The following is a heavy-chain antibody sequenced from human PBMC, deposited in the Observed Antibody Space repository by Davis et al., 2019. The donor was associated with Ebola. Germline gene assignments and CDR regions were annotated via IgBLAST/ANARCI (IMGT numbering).Heavy chain of an antibody. CDR2: ISSSGSTI. J-gene: IGHJ6*02. V-gene: IGHV3-11*01. CDR1: GFTFSTAW. Sequence: PGGSLRLSCAASGFTFSTAWMNWVRQAPGKGLEWVSYISSSGSTIYYADSVKGRFTISRDNAKNSLYLQTNSLRAEETAVYYCAREHRRFVDTAMVLGGMDVWGQGTTVTVSS. D-gene: IGHD5-18*01. CDR3: AREHRRFVDTAMVLGGMDV.